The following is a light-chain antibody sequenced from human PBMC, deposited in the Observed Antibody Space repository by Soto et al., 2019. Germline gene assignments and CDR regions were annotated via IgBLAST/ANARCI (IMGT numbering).Light chain of an antibody. Sequence: DIQMTQSPSTLSAFVGDTVTITCRASQSIDTWLAWHQQKPGRAPKLLISKASALESGVPSRFSGSGSGTDFTLTIRDVQPDDFAIYYCIQHNNFPWTFGQGTRVENK. CDR3: IQHNNFPWT. CDR1: QSIDTW. J-gene: IGKJ1*01. V-gene: IGKV1-5*03. CDR2: KAS.